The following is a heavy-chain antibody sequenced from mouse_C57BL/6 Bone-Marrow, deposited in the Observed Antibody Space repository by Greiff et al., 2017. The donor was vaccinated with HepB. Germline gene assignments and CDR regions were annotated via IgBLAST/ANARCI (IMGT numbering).Heavy chain of an antibody. D-gene: IGHD1-1*01. CDR3: AREGYYYGSSSFDY. CDR1: GYTFTSYW. Sequence: QVQLQQSGAELVKPGASVKMSCKASGYTFTSYWITWVKQRPGQGLEWIGDIYPGSGSTNYNEKFKSKATLTVDTSSSTAYMQLSSLTSEDSAVYYCAREGYYYGSSSFDYWGQGTTLTVSS. CDR2: IYPGSGST. V-gene: IGHV1-55*01. J-gene: IGHJ2*01.